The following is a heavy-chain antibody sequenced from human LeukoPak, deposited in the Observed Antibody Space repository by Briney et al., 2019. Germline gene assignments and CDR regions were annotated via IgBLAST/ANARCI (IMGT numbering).Heavy chain of an antibody. J-gene: IGHJ6*02. CDR1: GFSVSSSH. V-gene: IGHV3-66*04. CDR3: VRPKHSSTSWLHYGMDV. D-gene: IGHD2-2*01. CDR2: IYSDGRT. Sequence: GGSLRLSCAASGFSVSSSHLTWVRQAPGKGLEWVSLIYSDGRTYYADSVRGRFTISRDNSKNTLYLQMSSLRVEDTAVFYCVRPKHSSTSWLHYGMDVWGQGTTVIVSS.